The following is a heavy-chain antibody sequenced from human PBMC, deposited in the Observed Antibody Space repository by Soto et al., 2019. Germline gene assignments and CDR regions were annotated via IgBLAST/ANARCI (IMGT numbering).Heavy chain of an antibody. D-gene: IGHD6-19*01. CDR1: GFTFSNYA. CDR2: VSHDGRNT. Sequence: VQLVESGGGVVQPGRSLRLSCAASGFTFSNYAMHWVRQAPGKGLEWVAVVSHDGRNTHYADSVKGRFTISRDSSKNTVSLDMTMMRAEAKDVYYCSKGALQWLDRAECNYVGEGSLVPVCS. CDR3: SKGALQWLDRAECNY. J-gene: IGHJ4*02. V-gene: IGHV3-30*18.